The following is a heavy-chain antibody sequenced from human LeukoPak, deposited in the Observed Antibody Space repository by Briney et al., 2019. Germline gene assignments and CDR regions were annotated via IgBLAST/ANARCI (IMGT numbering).Heavy chain of an antibody. CDR2: ISSSSSYI. J-gene: IGHJ6*03. CDR1: GFTLSSYS. D-gene: IGHD3-10*01. Sequence: GGSLRLSCAASGFTLSSYSMNWVRQAPGKGLEWVSSISSSSSYIYYADSVKGRFTISRDNAKNSLYLQMNSLRAEDTAVYYCAREESSGGYGSGSSRFVPIGAYYYYYMDVWGKGTTVTVSS. V-gene: IGHV3-21*01. CDR3: AREESSGGYGSGSSRFVPIGAYYYYYMDV.